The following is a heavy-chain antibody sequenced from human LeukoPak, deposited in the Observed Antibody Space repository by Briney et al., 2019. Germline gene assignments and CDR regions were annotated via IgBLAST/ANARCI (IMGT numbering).Heavy chain of an antibody. CDR1: GGSISSDY. D-gene: IGHD3-22*01. V-gene: IGHV4-59*01. CDR2: IYYSGST. CDR3: ARVGLYYDSSGYYYFDY. Sequence: SETLSLTCTVSGGSISSDYWNWIRQPPGKGLEWIGYIYYSGSTNYNPSLKRRLTISVDTSKNQFSLKLSSVTAADTAVYYCARVGLYYDSSGYYYFDYWGQGTLVTVSS. J-gene: IGHJ4*02.